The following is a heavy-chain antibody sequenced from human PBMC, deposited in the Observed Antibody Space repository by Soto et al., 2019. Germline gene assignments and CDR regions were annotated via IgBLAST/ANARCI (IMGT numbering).Heavy chain of an antibody. CDR2: IYYSGST. CDR3: ARRPWGYSYGYGGYYFDY. D-gene: IGHD5-18*01. Sequence: QLQLQESGPGLVKPSETLSLTCTVSGGSISSSSYYWVWIRQPPGKGMEWIGSIYYSGSTYYNPALKSRVTISVDTSKNQFSLKLSSVTAADTAVYYCARRPWGYSYGYGGYYFDYWGQGTLVTVSS. J-gene: IGHJ4*02. CDR1: GGSISSSSYY. V-gene: IGHV4-39*01.